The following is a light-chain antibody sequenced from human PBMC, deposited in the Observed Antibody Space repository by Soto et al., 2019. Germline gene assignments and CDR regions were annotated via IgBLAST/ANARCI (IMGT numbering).Light chain of an antibody. J-gene: IGLJ2*01. CDR2: DVS. CDR1: SSDVGAYNY. Sequence: QSVLTQPRSVSGSPGQSVTISCTGTSSDVGAYNYVSWYQQHPGKAPKLMIYDVSKRPSGXXDXFSGSKSGNTASLTISGLQAEDEADYYCCSYAGSYTVVFGGGTKLTVL. CDR3: CSYAGSYTVV. V-gene: IGLV2-11*01.